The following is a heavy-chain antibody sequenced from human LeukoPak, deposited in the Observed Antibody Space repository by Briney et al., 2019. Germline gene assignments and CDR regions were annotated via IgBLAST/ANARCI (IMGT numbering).Heavy chain of an antibody. CDR3: ARVPRRLRYFDWSTKYYFDY. J-gene: IGHJ4*02. CDR1: GYSFTSYW. CDR2: IWPGDSDT. D-gene: IGHD3-9*01. Sequence: GESLKISCKGSGYSFTSYWIGWVRQMPGKGLEWMGIIWPGDSDTRYSPSFQGQVTISADKSNSTAYLQWSSLKASDTAMYYCARVPRRLRYFDWSTKYYFDYWGQGTLVTVSS. V-gene: IGHV5-51*01.